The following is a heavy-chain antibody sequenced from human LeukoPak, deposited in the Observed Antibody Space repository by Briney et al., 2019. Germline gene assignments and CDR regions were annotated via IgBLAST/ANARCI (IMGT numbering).Heavy chain of an antibody. Sequence: GGSLSLSCAASGFTFSKHGMHWVRQAPGKGLEWVALIWYDGSNKYYADSVKGRFTISRDNSKNTLYLQMNSLRAEDTAVYYCARDLGEWEPKNWFDPWGQVTRVSVSS. J-gene: IGHJ5*02. CDR2: IWYDGSNK. D-gene: IGHD1-26*01. V-gene: IGHV3-33*01. CDR1: GFTFSKHG. CDR3: ARDLGEWEPKNWFDP.